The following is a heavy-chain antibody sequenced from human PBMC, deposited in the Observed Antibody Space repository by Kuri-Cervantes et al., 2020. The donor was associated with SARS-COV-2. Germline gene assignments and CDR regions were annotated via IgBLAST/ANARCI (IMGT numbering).Heavy chain of an antibody. V-gene: IGHV1-2*02. CDR3: ARVGYDFWSGPNWFDP. D-gene: IGHD3-3*01. Sequence: ASVKVSCKASAYTFTGYYMHWVRQAPGQGLEWMGWINPNSGGTKYAQKFQGRVTMTTDTSISTAYMEVSRLRSDDTAVYYCARVGYDFWSGPNWFDPWGQGTLVTVSS. J-gene: IGHJ5*02. CDR2: INPNSGGT. CDR1: AYTFTGYY.